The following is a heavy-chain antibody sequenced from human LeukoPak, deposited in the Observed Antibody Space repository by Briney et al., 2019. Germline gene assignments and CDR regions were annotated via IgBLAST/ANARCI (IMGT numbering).Heavy chain of an antibody. CDR1: GFTFSDYA. CDR3: ARGEYCSGGSCYSAAFDI. J-gene: IGHJ3*02. CDR2: IYSDGSST. D-gene: IGHD2-15*01. Sequence: GGSLRLSCAASGFTFSDYAMSWVRQAPGKGLVWVSRIYSDGSSTNYADSVKGRFTISRDNAKNTLYLQMNSLRAEDTAVYYCARGEYCSGGSCYSAAFDIWGQGTMVTVSS. V-gene: IGHV3-74*01.